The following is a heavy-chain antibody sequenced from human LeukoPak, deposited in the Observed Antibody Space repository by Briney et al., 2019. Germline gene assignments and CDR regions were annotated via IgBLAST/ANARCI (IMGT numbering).Heavy chain of an antibody. D-gene: IGHD6-19*01. V-gene: IGHV4-39*02. CDR3: ARELASGEQWLSFDY. Sequence: SETLSLTCTVSGGSISSGRSYWGWIRQPPGKGLEWIGSLYYSGSTNYNPSLKSRVTISVDTSKNQFSLKLSSVTAADTAVYYCARELASGEQWLSFDYWGQGTLVTVSS. J-gene: IGHJ4*02. CDR2: LYYSGST. CDR1: GGSISSGRSY.